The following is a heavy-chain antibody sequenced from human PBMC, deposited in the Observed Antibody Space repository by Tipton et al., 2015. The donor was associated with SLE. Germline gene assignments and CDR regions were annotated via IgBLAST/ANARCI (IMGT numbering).Heavy chain of an antibody. CDR3: ARVWGYLSLNYYYYMDV. Sequence: TLSLTCAVSGYSISSGYYWGWIRQPPGKGLEWIGSIYHSGSTYYNPSLKSRVTISVDTSKNQFSLKLSSVTAADTAVYYCARVWGYLSLNYYYYMDVWGKGTTVTVSS. V-gene: IGHV4-38-2*01. D-gene: IGHD2-21*01. CDR2: IYHSGST. CDR1: GYSISSGYY. J-gene: IGHJ6*03.